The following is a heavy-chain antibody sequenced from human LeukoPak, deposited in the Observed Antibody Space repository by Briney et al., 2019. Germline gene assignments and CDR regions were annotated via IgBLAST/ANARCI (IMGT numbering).Heavy chain of an antibody. J-gene: IGHJ4*02. CDR3: AKEGCSATNCYINC. V-gene: IGHV3-23*01. CDR2: INDGGGGT. Sequence: GGSLRLSCAASGFTFSNFAMSWVRQVPGKGLQWVSRINDGGGGTSYADSVKGRFTISRDNSKNMLYLQMDSLRAEDTALYHCAKEGCSATNCYINCWGQGTLVTVSS. D-gene: IGHD2-2*02. CDR1: GFTFSNFA.